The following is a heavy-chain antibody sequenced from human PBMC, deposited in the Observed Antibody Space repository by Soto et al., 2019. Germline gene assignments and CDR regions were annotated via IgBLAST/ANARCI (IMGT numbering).Heavy chain of an antibody. D-gene: IGHD3-22*01. V-gene: IGHV1-69*13. J-gene: IGHJ5*02. CDR1: GGTFSSYA. CDR2: IIPIFGTA. CDR3: ARVSGFYDSSGHWFDP. Sequence: AVKVSCKASGGTFSSYAISWVRQAPGQGLEWMGGIIPIFGTANYAQKFQGRVTITADESTSTAYMELSSLRSEDTAVYYCARVSGFYDSSGHWFDPWGQGTLVTVSS.